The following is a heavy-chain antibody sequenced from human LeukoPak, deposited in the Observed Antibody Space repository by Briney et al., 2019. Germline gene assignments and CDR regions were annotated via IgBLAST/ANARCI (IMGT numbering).Heavy chain of an antibody. D-gene: IGHD3-22*01. CDR3: ARDGNYDSSGYYRYYYYYMDV. J-gene: IGHJ6*03. Sequence: PSETLSLTCAVYGGSFSGYYWSWIRQPPGKGLEWIGEINHSGSTNYNPSLKSRVTISVDTSKNQFSLKLSSVTAADTAVYYCARDGNYDSSGYYRYYYYYMDVWGKGTTVTVSS. V-gene: IGHV4-34*01. CDR1: GGSFSGYY. CDR2: INHSGST.